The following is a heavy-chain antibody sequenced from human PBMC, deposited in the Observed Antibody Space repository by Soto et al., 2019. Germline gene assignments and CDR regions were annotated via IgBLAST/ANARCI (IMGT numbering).Heavy chain of an antibody. CDR3: ARGHDRRVVVRTFDF. CDR2: ISSSGTTI. CDR1: GFTFSDNY. D-gene: IGHD3-22*01. J-gene: IGHJ5*01. V-gene: IGHV3-11*01. Sequence: GGSLRLSCAASGFTFSDNYMSWIRRAPGEGLEWVSYISSSGTTIYYGDSVKGRFTISRDNAKNSLYLQMNSLRAEDTAIYYCARGHDRRVVVRTFDFWGQGTPVTVSS.